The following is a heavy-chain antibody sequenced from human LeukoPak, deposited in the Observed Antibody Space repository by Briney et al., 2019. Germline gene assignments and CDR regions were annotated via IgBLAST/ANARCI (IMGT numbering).Heavy chain of an antibody. J-gene: IGHJ6*02. D-gene: IGHD2-2*02. CDR3: ARTMSSSHTVYGMDV. CDR1: GYSISSSNW. V-gene: IGHV4-28*05. CDR2: IYYSRSI. Sequence: SDTLSLTCAVSGYSISSSNWWGWIRQPPGKGLEWIGYIYYSRSIYYNPSLKSRVTMSVDTSKNLFSLKLSSVTAVDTAVYYCARTMSSSHTVYGMDVWGQGTTVTVSS.